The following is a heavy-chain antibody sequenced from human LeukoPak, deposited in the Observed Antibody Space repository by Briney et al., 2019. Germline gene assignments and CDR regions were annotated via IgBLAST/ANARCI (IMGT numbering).Heavy chain of an antibody. D-gene: IGHD3-22*01. J-gene: IGHJ5*02. CDR2: XSAYNGNT. V-gene: IGHV1-18*01. CDR1: GYTFTSYG. CDR3: ARGGDGITMIVVGENWFDP. Sequence: ASXXXSCKASGYTFTSYGISWVRQAPGQXXXXXGWXSAYNGNTNYAQKLQGRVTMTTDTSTSTAYMELRSLRSDDTAVYYCARGGDGITMIVVGENWFDPWGQGTLVTVSS.